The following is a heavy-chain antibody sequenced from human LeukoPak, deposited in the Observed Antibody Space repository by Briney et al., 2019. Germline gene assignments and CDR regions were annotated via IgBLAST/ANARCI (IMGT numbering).Heavy chain of an antibody. Sequence: GSLRLSCAASGFTFNGYWMSWVRQAPGKGLEWVANIKQDGSEKYYVDSVRGRVTISRDNAENSLFLQMNRLRVEDTAVYYCTRDFVRSSYYFDFWGQGTLVTVSS. CDR1: GFTFNGYW. D-gene: IGHD3-3*01. J-gene: IGHJ4*02. V-gene: IGHV3-7*01. CDR2: IKQDGSEK. CDR3: TRDFVRSSYYFDF.